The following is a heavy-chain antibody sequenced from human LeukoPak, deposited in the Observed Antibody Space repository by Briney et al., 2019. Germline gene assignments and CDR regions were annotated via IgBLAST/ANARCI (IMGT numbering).Heavy chain of an antibody. CDR1: GSSISSYY. Sequence: PSETLSLTCTVSGSSISSYYWSWIRQPPGKGLEWIGYIYYSGSTNYNPSLKSRVTISVDTSKNQFSLKLSSVTAADTAVYYCARDKEDSYFDIWGQGTMVTVSS. V-gene: IGHV4-59*01. CDR2: IYYSGST. J-gene: IGHJ3*02. D-gene: IGHD2-15*01. CDR3: ARDKEDSYFDI.